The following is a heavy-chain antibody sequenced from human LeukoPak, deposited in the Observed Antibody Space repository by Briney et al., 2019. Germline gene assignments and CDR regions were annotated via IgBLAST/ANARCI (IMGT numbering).Heavy chain of an antibody. D-gene: IGHD3-16*02. J-gene: IGHJ4*02. V-gene: IGHV3-30*18. CDR2: ISYDGSNK. CDR1: GFTFSSYG. Sequence: GGSLRLSCAASGFTFSSYGMHWVRQAPGKGLEWVAVISYDGSNKYYADSVKGRFTISRDNSKNTLYLQMNSLRAEDTAVYYCAKGLLRLGELSSVAIDYWGQGTLVTVSS. CDR3: AKGLLRLGELSSVAIDY.